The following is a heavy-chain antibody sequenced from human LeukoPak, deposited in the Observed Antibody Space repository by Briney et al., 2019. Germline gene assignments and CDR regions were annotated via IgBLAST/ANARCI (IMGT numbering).Heavy chain of an antibody. J-gene: IGHJ6*03. Sequence: GASVKVSCKASGGTFSSYAISWVRQAPGQGLEWMGGIIPIFGTANYAQKFQGRVTITADESTSTAYMELSSLRSEDTAVYYCAIPGSYCSSTSCPDRYYYYYMDVWGKGTTVTISS. V-gene: IGHV1-69*13. D-gene: IGHD2-2*01. CDR1: GGTFSSYA. CDR2: IIPIFGTA. CDR3: AIPGSYCSSTSCPDRYYYYYMDV.